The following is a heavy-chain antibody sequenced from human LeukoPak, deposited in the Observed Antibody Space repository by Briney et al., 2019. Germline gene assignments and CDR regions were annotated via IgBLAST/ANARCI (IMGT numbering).Heavy chain of an antibody. J-gene: IGHJ4*02. CDR3: ARLFDS. V-gene: IGHV4-39*01. Sequence: SETLSLTCTVPGGSISGSTYYWGWVRQPPGKGLEWIGKIFYSGNTYYSPSLQSRVPMSADTSKNPFSLRLSSVTAADTALYYCARLFDSWGQGIQVTVSS. CDR2: IFYSGNT. CDR1: GGSISGSTYY.